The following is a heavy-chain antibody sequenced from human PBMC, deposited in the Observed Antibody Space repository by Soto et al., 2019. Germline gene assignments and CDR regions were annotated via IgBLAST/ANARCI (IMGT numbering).Heavy chain of an antibody. D-gene: IGHD2-2*02. V-gene: IGHV4-31*03. CDR2: IYYSGST. CDR3: ARLIVLVPAAIGWFDP. Sequence: QVQLQESGPGLVKPSQTLSLTYTVSGGSISSGGYYWSWIRQHPGKGLEWIGYIYYSGSTYYNPSLKSRVTISVDTSMNQFSLKLSSVTAADTAVYYCARLIVLVPAAIGWFDPWGQGTLVTVSS. J-gene: IGHJ5*02. CDR1: GGSISSGGYY.